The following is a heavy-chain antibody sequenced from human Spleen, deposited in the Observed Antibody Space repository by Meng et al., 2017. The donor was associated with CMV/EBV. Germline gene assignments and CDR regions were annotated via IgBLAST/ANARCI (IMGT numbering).Heavy chain of an antibody. Sequence: LSLTCAASGFTFSSFWMHWVRQAPGKGLVWVSHITNDGSSTSYADSVKGRFTISRDNSKNTLYLQMHSLRAEDAAVYYCAKDASTWYALYYFDSWGQGTPVTVSS. D-gene: IGHD6-13*01. CDR1: GFTFSSFW. CDR2: ITNDGSST. J-gene: IGHJ4*02. CDR3: AKDASTWYALYYFDS. V-gene: IGHV3-74*01.